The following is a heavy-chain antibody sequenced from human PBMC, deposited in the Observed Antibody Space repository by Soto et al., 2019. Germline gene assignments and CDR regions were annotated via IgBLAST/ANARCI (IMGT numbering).Heavy chain of an antibody. D-gene: IGHD1-26*01. Sequence: DVQLVESGGGLVQPGSSLRLSCAAYGFTFDDYAMHWVRQAPGKGLEWVSGISWNSGSIGYADSVKGRFTISRDNAKNSLYLQMNSLRAEDTALYYCAKWEGGDSGAYWGQGTLVTVSS. CDR2: ISWNSGSI. CDR3: AKWEGGDSGAY. CDR1: GFTFDDYA. V-gene: IGHV3-9*01. J-gene: IGHJ4*02.